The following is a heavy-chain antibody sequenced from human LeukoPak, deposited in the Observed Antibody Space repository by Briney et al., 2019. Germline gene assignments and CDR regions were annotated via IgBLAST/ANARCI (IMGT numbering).Heavy chain of an antibody. Sequence: GRSLRLSCAASGFTFSSYAMHWVRQAPGKGLEWVAVISYDGSNKYYADSVKGRFTISRDNSKNTLYLQMNSLRAEDTAVYYCARGGNDFWSGYYYYFDYWGQGTLVTVSS. D-gene: IGHD3-3*01. CDR2: ISYDGSNK. V-gene: IGHV3-30*14. J-gene: IGHJ4*02. CDR1: GFTFSSYA. CDR3: ARGGNDFWSGYYYYFDY.